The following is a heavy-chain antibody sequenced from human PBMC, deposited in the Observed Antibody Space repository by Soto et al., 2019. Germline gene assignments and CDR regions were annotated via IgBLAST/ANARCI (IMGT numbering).Heavy chain of an antibody. Sequence: GGSLRLSCAASGFTFSSYSMHWVRQAPGKGLEWVSNINTDGSDKHFGDSVKGRFTISRDNARNSLYLQMHSLRAEDTAVYFCVRGSYYQFDYWGQGALVTVSS. J-gene: IGHJ4*02. D-gene: IGHD3-10*01. V-gene: IGHV3-7*04. CDR2: INTDGSDK. CDR1: GFTFSSYS. CDR3: VRGSYYQFDY.